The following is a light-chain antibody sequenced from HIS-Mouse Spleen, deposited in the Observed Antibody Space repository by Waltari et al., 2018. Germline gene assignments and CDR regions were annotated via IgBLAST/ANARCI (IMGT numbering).Light chain of an antibody. CDR3: SSYAGSNNYV. V-gene: IGLV2-8*01. Sequence: QSALTQPPSASGSPGQSVTIPCTGTSSDVGGYNSLSWYQQHPGKAPKLMIYEVSKRPSGVPDRFSGSKSGNTASLTVSGLQAEDEADYYCSSYAGSNNYVFGTGTKVTVL. CDR1: SSDVGGYNS. J-gene: IGLJ1*01. CDR2: EVS.